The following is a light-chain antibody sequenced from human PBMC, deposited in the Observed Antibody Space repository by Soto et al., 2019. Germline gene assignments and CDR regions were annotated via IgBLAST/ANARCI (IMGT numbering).Light chain of an antibody. V-gene: IGLV1-47*01. CDR1: SSNIESNY. Sequence: QSVLTQPPSASGTPGQRVTISCSGSSSNIESNYVYWYQQLPGTAPRLLIYRNNQRPSGVPDRFSGSKSGTSASLAISALRSEDAADYYCTVWDDSLRGRLFGGGTKVTVL. CDR2: RNN. J-gene: IGLJ2*01. CDR3: TVWDDSLRGRL.